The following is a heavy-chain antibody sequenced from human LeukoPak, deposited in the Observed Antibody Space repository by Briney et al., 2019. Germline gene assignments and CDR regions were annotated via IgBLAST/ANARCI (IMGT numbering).Heavy chain of an antibody. D-gene: IGHD6-13*01. Sequence: GGSLRLSCAASGFTFSNDWMRWVRQAPGKGLEWVGRIKSKTDGGTTDYAAPVKGRFTISRDDSKNTLYLQMNSLKTEYTAVYYCTGVSRSSWYDYWGQGTLVTVSS. CDR1: GFTFSNDW. CDR3: TGVSRSSWYDY. J-gene: IGHJ4*02. CDR2: IKSKTDGGTT. V-gene: IGHV3-15*01.